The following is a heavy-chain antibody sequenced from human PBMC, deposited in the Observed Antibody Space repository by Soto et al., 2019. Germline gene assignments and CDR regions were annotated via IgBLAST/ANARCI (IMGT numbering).Heavy chain of an antibody. Sequence: GGSVRLSCAASGFTFSSYAMHWVRQAPGKGLEWVAVISYDGSNKYYADSVKGRFTISRVNSKNTLYLQMNSLRAEDTAVYYCARVASHYYYGMDVRGQGTTVTVSS. V-gene: IGHV3-30-3*01. CDR2: ISYDGSNK. CDR1: GFTFSSYA. CDR3: ARVASHYYYGMDV. J-gene: IGHJ6*02.